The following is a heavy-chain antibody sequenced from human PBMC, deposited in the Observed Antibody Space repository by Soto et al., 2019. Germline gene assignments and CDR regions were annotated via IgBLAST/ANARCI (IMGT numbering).Heavy chain of an antibody. D-gene: IGHD3-16*01. Sequence: EVQLLESGGGSVQPGGSLRLSCAASGFRFGSYAMFWVRQAPGKGLEWVSAITSGGDRTYFADSVKGRFTIARDNSRNTLYLQLNIFRGEDTAVYFWTDGPRITGDNWGQGTLVTVSS. V-gene: IGHV3-23*01. J-gene: IGHJ4*02. CDR2: ITSGGDRT. CDR3: TDGPRITGDN. CDR1: GFRFGSYA.